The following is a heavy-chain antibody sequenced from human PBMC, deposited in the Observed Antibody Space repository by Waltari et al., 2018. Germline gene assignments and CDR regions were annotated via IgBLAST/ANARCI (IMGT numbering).Heavy chain of an antibody. CDR3: AKDRLGYCSSTSCPEQAFDI. CDR2: IIRIFGTA. CDR1: GGTFSSYA. V-gene: IGHV1-69*01. J-gene: IGHJ3*02. Sequence: QVQLVQSGAEVKKPGSSVKVSCKASGGTFSSYAISWVRQAPGQGLEWMGGIIRIFGTANDAQKFQGRLTITADESTTIAYMDLSSLRFEDTALYYCAKDRLGYCSSTSCPEQAFDIWGQGTMVTVSS. D-gene: IGHD2-2*01.